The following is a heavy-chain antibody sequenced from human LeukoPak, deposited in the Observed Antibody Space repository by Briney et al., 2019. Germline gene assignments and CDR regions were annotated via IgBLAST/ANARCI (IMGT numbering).Heavy chain of an antibody. J-gene: IGHJ4*02. CDR2: IKPDGSER. CDR1: GFTFSSYS. D-gene: IGHD5-24*01. V-gene: IGHV3-7*01. Sequence: GGSLRLSCAASGFTFSSYSMNWVRQAPGKGLEWVANIKPDGSERYYVDSVKGRFTISRDNAKNSLYLQMDSLRAEDTAVYYYARGRGVDYWGRGTLVTVSS. CDR3: ARGRGVDY.